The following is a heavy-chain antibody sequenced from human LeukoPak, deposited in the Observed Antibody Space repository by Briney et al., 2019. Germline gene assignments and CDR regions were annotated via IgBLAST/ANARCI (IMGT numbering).Heavy chain of an antibody. Sequence: PGGSLRLSCAVSGFTFSSYVMSWVRQAPGKGLEWVSAISGSGGSTYYADSVKGRFTISRDNSKNTLYLQMNSLRAEDTAVYYCASRGRMIVVRYGGYWGQGTLVTVSS. CDR3: ASRGRMIVVRYGGY. V-gene: IGHV3-23*01. J-gene: IGHJ4*02. CDR2: ISGSGGST. D-gene: IGHD3-22*01. CDR1: GFTFSSYV.